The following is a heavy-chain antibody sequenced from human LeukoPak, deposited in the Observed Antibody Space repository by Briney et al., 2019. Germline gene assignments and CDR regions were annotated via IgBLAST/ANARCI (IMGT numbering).Heavy chain of an antibody. D-gene: IGHD2-2*01. CDR3: ARAAIVVVPAAMAHDAFDI. CDR2: ISSSSSYI. V-gene: IGHV3-21*01. J-gene: IGHJ3*02. CDR1: GFTFSSYG. Sequence: PGGSLRLSCAASGFTFSSYGMHWVRQAPGKGLEWVSSISSSSSYIYYADSVKGRFTISRDNAKNSLYLQMNSLRAEDTAVYYCARAAIVVVPAAMAHDAFDIWGRGTMVTVSS.